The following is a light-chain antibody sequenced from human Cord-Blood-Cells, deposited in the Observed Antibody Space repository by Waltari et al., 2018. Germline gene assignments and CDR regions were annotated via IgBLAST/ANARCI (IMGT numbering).Light chain of an antibody. Sequence: EIVLTQSPATLSLSPGERATPSCRASQSVSSYLAWYQQKPCQAPRLLIYDASNSATGIPARFSGSGSGTDFTLTISSLEPEDFAVYYCQQRSNLVTFGPGTKVDIK. CDR3: QQRSNLVT. V-gene: IGKV3-11*01. J-gene: IGKJ3*01. CDR1: QSVSSY. CDR2: DAS.